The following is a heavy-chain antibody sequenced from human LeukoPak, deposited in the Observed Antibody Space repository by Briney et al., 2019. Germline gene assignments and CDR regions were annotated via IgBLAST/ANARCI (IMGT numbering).Heavy chain of an antibody. CDR3: ARVENIAVAGTDY. CDR1: GFTFSSYS. V-gene: IGHV3-21*01. Sequence: GGSLRLSCAAPGFTFSSYSMNWVRQAPGKGLEWVSSISSSSSYIYYADSVKGRFTISRDNAKNSLYLQMNSLRAEDTAVYYCARVENIAVAGTDYWGQGTLVTVSS. J-gene: IGHJ4*02. CDR2: ISSSSSYI. D-gene: IGHD6-19*01.